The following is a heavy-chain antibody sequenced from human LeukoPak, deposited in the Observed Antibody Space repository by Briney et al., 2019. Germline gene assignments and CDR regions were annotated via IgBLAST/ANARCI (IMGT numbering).Heavy chain of an antibody. J-gene: IGHJ4*02. CDR3: AKSLGILTAEDY. V-gene: IGHV3-23*01. CDR1: GFTFSSYA. D-gene: IGHD3-9*01. CDR2: ISGSGGST. Sequence: GGSLRLSCAASGFTFSSYAMRWVRQAPGKGLEWVSAISGSGGSTYYADSVKGRFTISRDNSKNTLYLQMNSLRAEDTAVYYCAKSLGILTAEDYWGQGTLVTVSS.